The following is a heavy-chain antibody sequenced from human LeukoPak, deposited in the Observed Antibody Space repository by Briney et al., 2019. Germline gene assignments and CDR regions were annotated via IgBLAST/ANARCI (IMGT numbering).Heavy chain of an antibody. CDR2: INHSGST. Sequence: SETLSLTCAVSGGSISSGGYSWSWIRQPPGKGLEWIGEINHSGSTNYNPSLKSRVTISVDTSKNQFSLKLSSVSAADTAVYYCARGVVRGVPAAWGQGTLVTVSS. CDR3: ARGVVRGVPAA. CDR1: GGSISSGGYS. J-gene: IGHJ5*02. D-gene: IGHD3-10*01. V-gene: IGHV4-34*01.